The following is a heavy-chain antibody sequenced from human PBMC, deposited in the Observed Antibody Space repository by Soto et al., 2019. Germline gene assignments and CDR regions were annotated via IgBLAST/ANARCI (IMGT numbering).Heavy chain of an antibody. D-gene: IGHD3-10*02. J-gene: IGHJ6*02. CDR3: ARYTFGHDREYHYAMDV. Sequence: QVQLQESGPGLVKPSQTLSLTCTVSGASISSSAYYWSWVSQPPGKGLEWIGYIFHSGSAYYNPSLKSRVTISVDTSKNQFSLKLTLVTAADTAVFYCARYTFGHDREYHYAMDVWGQGTTVTVSS. V-gene: IGHV4-30-4*01. CDR1: GASISSSAYY. CDR2: IFHSGSA.